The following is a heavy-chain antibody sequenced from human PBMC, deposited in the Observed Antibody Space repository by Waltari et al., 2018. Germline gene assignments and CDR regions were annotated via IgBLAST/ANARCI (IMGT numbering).Heavy chain of an antibody. CDR1: GFSVSSYA. Sequence: EVQLLESGGGLVQPGGSLRLSCSASGFSVSSYAMSLVRRAPGKGLEWVSAISGSGGSTYYADSVKGRFTISRDNSKNTLYLQMNSLRAEDTAVYYCAKGDDILTGYFDYWGQGTLVTVSS. J-gene: IGHJ4*02. CDR2: ISGSGGST. D-gene: IGHD3-9*01. CDR3: AKGDDILTGYFDY. V-gene: IGHV3-23*01.